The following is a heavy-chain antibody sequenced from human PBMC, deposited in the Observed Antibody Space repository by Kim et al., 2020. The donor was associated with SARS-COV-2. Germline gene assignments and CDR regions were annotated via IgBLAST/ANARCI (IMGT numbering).Heavy chain of an antibody. Sequence: SETLSLTCIVSGGPVNSGSYSWSWIRQPPGKGLEWIVSIYYSGSTNYNPSLKIPVTTSVDASKNQFSLKLISVTAADTAVYYCAIQWPRYGWFDPWGQGT. V-gene: IGHV4-61*01. J-gene: IGHJ5*02. CDR3: AIQWPRYGWFDP. D-gene: IGHD6-19*01. CDR2: IYYSGST. CDR1: GGPVNSGSYS.